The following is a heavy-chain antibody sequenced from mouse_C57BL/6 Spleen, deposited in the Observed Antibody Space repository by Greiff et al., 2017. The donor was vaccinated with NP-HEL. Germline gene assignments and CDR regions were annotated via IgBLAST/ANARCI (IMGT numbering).Heavy chain of an antibody. V-gene: IGHV1-22*01. CDR2: INPNNGGT. CDR1: GYTFTDYN. CDR3: ARVITTVVAHYYAMDY. D-gene: IGHD1-1*01. Sequence: VQLQQSGPELVKPGASVKMSCKASGYTFTDYNMHWVKQSHGKSLEWIGYINPNNGGTSYNQKFKGKATLTVNKSSGTAYMELRSLTSEDSAVYYCARVITTVVAHYYAMDYWGQGTSVTVSS. J-gene: IGHJ4*01.